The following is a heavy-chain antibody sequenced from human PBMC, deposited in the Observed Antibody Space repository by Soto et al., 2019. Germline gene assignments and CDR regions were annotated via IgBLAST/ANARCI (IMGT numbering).Heavy chain of an antibody. Sequence: SETLSLTCTVSGGSISSSSYYWGWIRQPPGKGLEWIGSIYYSGSTYYNPSLKSRVTISVDTSKNQLSLKLSSVTAADTAVYYCARRLYYDSSGFVGGGMDVWGQGTTVT. CDR2: IYYSGST. D-gene: IGHD3-22*01. J-gene: IGHJ6*02. CDR1: GGSISSSSYY. CDR3: ARRLYYDSSGFVGGGMDV. V-gene: IGHV4-39*01.